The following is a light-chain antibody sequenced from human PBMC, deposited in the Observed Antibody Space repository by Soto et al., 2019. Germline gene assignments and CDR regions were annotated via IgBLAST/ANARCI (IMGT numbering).Light chain of an antibody. CDR2: DAF. CDR3: QERSNMVT. Sequence: EIVLTQSPATLSSSLGERATISCTASQSISTYLAWYQQKPGQVPRVVIYDAFHRDPGTPARFSGSGSGTDFTITISILESDDFAVYYCQERSNMVTFGGGTKVEIK. CDR1: QSISTY. J-gene: IGKJ4*01. V-gene: IGKV3-11*01.